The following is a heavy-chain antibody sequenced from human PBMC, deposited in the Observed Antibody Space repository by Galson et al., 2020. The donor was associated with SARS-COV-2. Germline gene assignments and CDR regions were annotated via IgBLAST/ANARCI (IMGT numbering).Heavy chain of an antibody. D-gene: IGHD3-22*01. Sequence: KISCKASGFTFTSSAVQWVRQARGQRLEWIGWIVVGSGHTIYAQKLQERVTITRDMSTRTAYMALSSLRSEDTAVYDCAAYPCYYDSSGYPARGAFDIWGQGTMVTVSS. CDR2: IVVGSGHT. CDR3: AAYPCYYDSSGYPARGAFDI. V-gene: IGHV1-58*01. CDR1: GFTFTSSA. J-gene: IGHJ3*02.